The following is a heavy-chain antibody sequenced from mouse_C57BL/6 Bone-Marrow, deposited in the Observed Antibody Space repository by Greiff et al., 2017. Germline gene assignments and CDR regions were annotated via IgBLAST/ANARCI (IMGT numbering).Heavy chain of an antibody. V-gene: IGHV1-80*01. CDR2: IYPGDGDT. D-gene: IGHD1-1*01. CDR3: ARNYGYFDY. CDR1: GYAFSSSW. J-gene: IGHJ2*01. Sequence: QVQLQQSGAELVKPGASVKISCKASGYAFSSSWMNWVKQRPGKGLEWIGQIYPGDGDTNYNGKFKGKATLTADKSSSTAYMQLSSLTSEDSAVYFCARNYGYFDYWGQGTTLTVSS.